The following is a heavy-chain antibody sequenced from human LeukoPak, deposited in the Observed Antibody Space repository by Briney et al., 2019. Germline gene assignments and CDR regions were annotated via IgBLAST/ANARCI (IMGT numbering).Heavy chain of an antibody. CDR2: IWGDGNNV. J-gene: IGHJ4*02. D-gene: IGHD5-18*01. V-gene: IGHV3-33*01. CDR3: ARVLGPFTAMVRAYLDY. Sequence: GRSLRLSCAASGFTFSYYGMHWVRQAPGKGLEWVAVIWGDGNNVYYPDSVKGRFTISRDNSKNTLYLQMNSLRAGDTAVYYCARVLGPFTAMVRAYLDYWGQGTLVTVSS. CDR1: GFTFSYYG.